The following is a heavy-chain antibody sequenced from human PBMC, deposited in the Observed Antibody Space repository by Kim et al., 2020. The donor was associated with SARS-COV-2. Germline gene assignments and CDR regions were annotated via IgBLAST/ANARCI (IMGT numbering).Heavy chain of an antibody. CDR3: AREKVDSSGWYRYYYYGMDV. J-gene: IGHJ6*02. CDR2: INAGNGNT. D-gene: IGHD6-19*01. V-gene: IGHV1-3*01. Sequence: ASVKVSCKASGYTFTSYAMHWVRQAPGQRLEWMGWINAGNGNTKYSQKFQGRVTITRDTSASTAYMELSSLRSEDTAVYYCAREKVDSSGWYRYYYYGMDVWGQGTTVTVSS. CDR1: GYTFTSYA.